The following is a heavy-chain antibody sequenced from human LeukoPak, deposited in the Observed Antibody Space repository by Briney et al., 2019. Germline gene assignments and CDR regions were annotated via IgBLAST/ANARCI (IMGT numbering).Heavy chain of an antibody. CDR3: ARALPEYCSSTSCYLGFDY. CDR2: ISSNGGST. Sequence: PGGSLRLSCAASGFTFSSYAMHWVRQAPGKGLEYVSAISSNGGSTYYANSVKGRFTISRDNSKNTLYLQMGSLRAEDTAVYYCARALPEYCSSTSCYLGFDYWGQGTLVTVSS. V-gene: IGHV3-64*01. CDR1: GFTFSSYA. J-gene: IGHJ4*02. D-gene: IGHD2-2*01.